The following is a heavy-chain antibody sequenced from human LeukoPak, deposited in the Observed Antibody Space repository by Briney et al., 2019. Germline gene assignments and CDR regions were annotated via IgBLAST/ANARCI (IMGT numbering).Heavy chain of an antibody. V-gene: IGHV3-9*01. CDR2: ISWNSGSI. Sequence: SMRLSCAASGLTLEGYAMHWVREAPGKGLEWVSGISWNSGSIGYADSVKGRFTISRDNAKNSLYLQMNSLRAEDTALYYCAKDSSRSPPYYYGMDVWGQGTTVTVSS. J-gene: IGHJ6*02. CDR3: AKDSSRSPPYYYGMDV. CDR1: GLTLEGYA.